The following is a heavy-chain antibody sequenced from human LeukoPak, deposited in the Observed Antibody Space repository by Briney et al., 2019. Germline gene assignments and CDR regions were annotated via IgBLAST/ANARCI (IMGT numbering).Heavy chain of an antibody. CDR3: ARHLLWFGELSGGFDY. Sequence: ASVKVSCKASGYTFTSYYMHWVRRAPGQGLEWMGIINPSGGSTSYAQKFQGRVTMTRDMSTSTVYMELSSLRSEDTAVYYCARHLLWFGELSGGFDYWGQGTLVTVSS. J-gene: IGHJ4*02. V-gene: IGHV1-46*01. CDR2: INPSGGST. CDR1: GYTFTSYY. D-gene: IGHD3-10*01.